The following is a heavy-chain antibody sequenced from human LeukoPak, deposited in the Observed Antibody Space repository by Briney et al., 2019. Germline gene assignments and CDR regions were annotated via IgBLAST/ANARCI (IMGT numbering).Heavy chain of an antibody. CDR1: GGSISSSSYY. CDR3: ARQTQWPDY. D-gene: IGHD6-19*01. CDR2: IYYSGST. Sequence: SETLSLTCTVSGGSISSSSYYWGWIRQPPGKGLEWIGSIYYSGSTYCNPSLKSRVTISVDTSKNQFSLKLSSVTAADTAVYYCARQTQWPDYWGQGTLVTVSS. J-gene: IGHJ4*02. V-gene: IGHV4-39*01.